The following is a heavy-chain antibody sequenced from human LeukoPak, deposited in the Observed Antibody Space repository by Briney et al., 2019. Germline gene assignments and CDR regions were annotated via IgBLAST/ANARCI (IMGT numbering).Heavy chain of an antibody. D-gene: IGHD6-13*01. Sequence: PGGSLRLSCAASGFTVSSNYMSWVRQAPGKGLEWVSVIYSGGSTYYADSVKGRFTISRDNSKNTLYLQMNSLRAEDTAVYYCARGPPTPYSSSWFLLDYWGQGTLVTVPS. CDR3: ARGPPTPYSSSWFLLDY. J-gene: IGHJ4*02. V-gene: IGHV3-53*01. CDR2: IYSGGST. CDR1: GFTVSSNY.